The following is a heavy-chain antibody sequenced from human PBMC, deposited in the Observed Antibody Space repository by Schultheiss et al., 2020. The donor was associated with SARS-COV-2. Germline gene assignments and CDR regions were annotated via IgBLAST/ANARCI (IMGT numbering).Heavy chain of an antibody. Sequence: GGSLRLSCAASGFTFDDYAMHWVRQAPGKGLEWVSSISSSSSYIYYADSVKGRFTISRDNAKNSLYLQMNSLRAEDTAVYYCARDDFDSSGYYIYWGQGTLVTVSS. V-gene: IGHV3-21*01. CDR1: GFTFDDYA. D-gene: IGHD3-22*01. CDR2: ISSSSSYI. CDR3: ARDDFDSSGYYIY. J-gene: IGHJ4*02.